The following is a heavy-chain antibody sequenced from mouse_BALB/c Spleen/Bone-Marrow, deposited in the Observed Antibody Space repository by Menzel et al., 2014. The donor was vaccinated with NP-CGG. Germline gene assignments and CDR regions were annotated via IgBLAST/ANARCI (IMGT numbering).Heavy chain of an antibody. CDR2: INPDSRTI. Sequence: EVQLVESGGGLVQPGRSLKISCAASGFDFSGFWMGWVRLAPGKGLEWIGEINPDSRTINYSPFLKDRFIISRDNAKNTLYLYMSKVRSEDTALYYCARLGYYGGFAYWGQGTLVTVSA. D-gene: IGHD2-3*01. V-gene: IGHV4-1*02. CDR3: ARLGYYGGFAY. CDR1: GFDFSGFW. J-gene: IGHJ3*01.